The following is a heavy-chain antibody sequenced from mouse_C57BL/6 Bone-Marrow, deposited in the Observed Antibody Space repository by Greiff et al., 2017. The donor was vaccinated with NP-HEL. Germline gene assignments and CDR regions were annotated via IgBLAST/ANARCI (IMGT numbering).Heavy chain of an antibody. CDR2: IRNKANGYTT. J-gene: IGHJ1*03. CDR3: ARYPRGPLDV. CDR1: GFTFTDYY. Sequence: EVMLVESGGGLVQPGGSLSLSCAASGFTFTDYYMSWVRQPPGKALEWLGFIRNKANGYTTEYSASVKGRFTISRDNSQSILYLQMNALRAEDSATYYCARYPRGPLDVWGTGTTVTVSS. V-gene: IGHV7-3*01.